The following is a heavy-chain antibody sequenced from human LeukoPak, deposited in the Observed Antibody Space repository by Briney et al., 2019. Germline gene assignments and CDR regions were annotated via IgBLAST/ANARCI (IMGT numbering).Heavy chain of an antibody. CDR1: GFTFSGYG. CDR2: ISSNKNTK. V-gene: IGHV3-30*03. J-gene: IGHJ4*02. CDR3: VRAPDDYCHPFDY. D-gene: IGHD3-3*01. Sequence: GRSLTLSCAASGFTFSGYGLHWVRQAPGKGLEWLSFISSNKNTKNYADSVQGRFTISRDNSKNTLFLEMNSLGTEDTAVYFCVRAPDDYCHPFDYWGQGTLVTVSS.